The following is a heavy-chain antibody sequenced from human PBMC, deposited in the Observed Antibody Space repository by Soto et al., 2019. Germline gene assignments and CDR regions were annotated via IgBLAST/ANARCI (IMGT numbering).Heavy chain of an antibody. V-gene: IGHV1-8*01. CDR3: ARVGPRAFDI. CDR2: MNPNTGNT. Sequence: QAQLVQSGAEVRRPGASVKVSCKASGYTFGSHDINWVRQAPGQGLEWMGWMNPNTGNTGYAKNLQGRVTMTRTASISTAYMELSGLKSEDTAVYYCARVGPRAFDIWGQGTMVTVSS. J-gene: IGHJ3*02. CDR1: GYTFGSHD.